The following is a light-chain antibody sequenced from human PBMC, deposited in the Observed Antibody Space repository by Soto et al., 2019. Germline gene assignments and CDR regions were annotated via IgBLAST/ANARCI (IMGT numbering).Light chain of an antibody. CDR2: AAS. CDR3: QQYNNWPRT. J-gene: IGKJ1*01. V-gene: IGKV1-8*01. CDR1: QGISSY. Sequence: IRMTQSPSSFSASTGDRVTITCRASQGISSYLDWYQQKPGKAPKLLIYAASTLQSGVPSRLRGSGSGTELTITISSMQSEDFEVYYCQQYNNWPRTFGHGTKVDIK.